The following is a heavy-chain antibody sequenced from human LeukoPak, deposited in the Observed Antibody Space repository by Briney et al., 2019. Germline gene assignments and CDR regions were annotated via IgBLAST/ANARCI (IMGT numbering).Heavy chain of an antibody. Sequence: KPSETLSLTCTVSGGSINSPNSYWGWIRQPPGKGLEWIGSIFHDGTTYYSPSLKSRVTVSVDTSLNQFSLSLMSMTAADTAVYYCARGTMVRGVVVFDYWGQGTLVTVSS. CDR2: IFHDGTT. J-gene: IGHJ4*02. V-gene: IGHV4-39*01. D-gene: IGHD3-10*01. CDR3: ARGTMVRGVVVFDY. CDR1: GGSINSPNSY.